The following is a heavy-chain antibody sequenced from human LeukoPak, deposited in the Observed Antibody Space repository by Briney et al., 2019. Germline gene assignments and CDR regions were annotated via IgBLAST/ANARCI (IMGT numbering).Heavy chain of an antibody. J-gene: IGHJ4*02. Sequence: ASVKVSCKASGYTFTGYHMHWVRQAPGQGLECTAWINPNSGATDYAQKFQGRVTMTRDTSTSTAYMELSRLRSDDTAVYYCARLNGNHFDYWGQGTLVTVSS. CDR3: ARLNGNHFDY. CDR1: GYTFTGYH. CDR2: INPNSGAT. V-gene: IGHV1-2*02. D-gene: IGHD1-14*01.